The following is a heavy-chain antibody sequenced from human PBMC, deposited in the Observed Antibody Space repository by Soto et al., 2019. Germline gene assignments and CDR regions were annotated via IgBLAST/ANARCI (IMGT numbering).Heavy chain of an antibody. CDR2: ISWNSGSI. D-gene: IGHD5-12*01. V-gene: IGHV3-9*01. CDR3: AKDLGFSGYGSPYFDY. J-gene: IGHJ4*02. Sequence: PGGSLRLSCAASGFTFDDYAMHWVRQAPGKGLEWVSGISWNSGSIGYADSVKGRFTISRDNAKNSLYLQMNSLRAEDTALYYCAKDLGFSGYGSPYFDYWGQGTLVTVSS. CDR1: GFTFDDYA.